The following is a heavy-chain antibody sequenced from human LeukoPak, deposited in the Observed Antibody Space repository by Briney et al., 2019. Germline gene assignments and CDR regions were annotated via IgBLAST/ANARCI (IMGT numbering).Heavy chain of an antibody. J-gene: IGHJ5*02. D-gene: IGHD2-15*01. CDR1: GCTFTSYA. V-gene: IGHV7-4-1*02. CDR2: INTNTGNP. Sequence: ASVKVSCKASGCTFTSYAMHWVRQAPGQGLEWMGWINTNTGNPTYAQGFTGRFVFSLDTSVSTAYLQISILKAEDTAVYYCARDADRERDIVVVVGDGGNWFDPWGQGTQVTVTS. CDR3: ARDADRERDIVVVVGDGGNWFDP.